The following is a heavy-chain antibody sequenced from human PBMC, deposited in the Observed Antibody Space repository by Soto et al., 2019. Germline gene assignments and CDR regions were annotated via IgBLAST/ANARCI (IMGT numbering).Heavy chain of an antibody. CDR2: IYTGGNT. Sequence: PSQTRSLTCTLAAGSISSYYWSWIRQPAGKGLEWIGRIYTGGNTNHNPSLKSRVTTPVDASKNQFSQKLSFVTAADTAVYYWAREKLLTTYAFDIWGQGTMVTVSS. V-gene: IGHV4-4*07. D-gene: IGHD1-26*01. J-gene: IGHJ3*02. CDR3: AREKLLTTYAFDI. CDR1: AGSISSYY.